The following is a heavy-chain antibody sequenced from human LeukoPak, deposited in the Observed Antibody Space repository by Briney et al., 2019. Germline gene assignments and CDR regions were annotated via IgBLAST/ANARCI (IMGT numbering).Heavy chain of an antibody. CDR1: GYTFTGSS. Sequence: ASVKVSCKASGYTFTGSSIHWVRQAPGQGLEWMGWINPNSGGTNSAQKFQGRVTLTRDTSISTAYLELSSLRSDDTAVYYCARDLGSGWIIVDYWGQGTLVTVSS. V-gene: IGHV1-2*02. CDR3: ARDLGSGWIIVDY. J-gene: IGHJ4*02. D-gene: IGHD6-19*01. CDR2: INPNSGGT.